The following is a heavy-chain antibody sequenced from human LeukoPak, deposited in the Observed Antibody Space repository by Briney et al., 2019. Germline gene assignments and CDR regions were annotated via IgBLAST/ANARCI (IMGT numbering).Heavy chain of an antibody. CDR1: GRSLSGYY. J-gene: IGHJ5*02. Sequence: SETLSLTCAVYGRSLSGYYWSWIRQPPGKGLEWIGEINHSGSTNYNPSLKSRVTISVDTSKNQFSLKLSSVTAADTAVYYCASPEYDILTGYSFSYNWFDPWGQGTLVTVSS. CDR2: INHSGST. D-gene: IGHD3-9*01. CDR3: ASPEYDILTGYSFSYNWFDP. V-gene: IGHV4-34*01.